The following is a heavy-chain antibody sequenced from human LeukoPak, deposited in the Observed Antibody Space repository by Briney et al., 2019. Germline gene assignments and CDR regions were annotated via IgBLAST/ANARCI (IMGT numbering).Heavy chain of an antibody. V-gene: IGHV4-34*01. CDR2: INHSGRT. Sequence: PSETLSLTCAVYGGSFSGYYWSWIRQSPGKGLEWIGEINHSGRTTYNPSLKSRVTISVDTSRKRFSLKLSSVTAADTAVYYCGTGDYYSDYWGQGTLVTVSS. J-gene: IGHJ4*02. CDR1: GGSFSGYY. CDR3: GTGDYYSDY. D-gene: IGHD1-1*01.